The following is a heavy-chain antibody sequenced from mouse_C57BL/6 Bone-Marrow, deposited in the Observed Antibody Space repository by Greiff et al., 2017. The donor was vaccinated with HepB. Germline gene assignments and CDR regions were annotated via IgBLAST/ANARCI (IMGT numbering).Heavy chain of an antibody. J-gene: IGHJ4*01. V-gene: IGHV1-39*01. CDR1: GYSFTDYN. Sequence: VQLQQSGPELVKPGASVKISCKASGYSFTDYNMNWVKQSNGKSLEWIGVINPNYGTTSYNQKFKGKATLTVDQSSSTAYMQLNSLTSEDSAVYYCALYYGSSPYYAMDYWGQGTSVTVSS. D-gene: IGHD1-1*01. CDR2: INPNYGTT. CDR3: ALYYGSSPYYAMDY.